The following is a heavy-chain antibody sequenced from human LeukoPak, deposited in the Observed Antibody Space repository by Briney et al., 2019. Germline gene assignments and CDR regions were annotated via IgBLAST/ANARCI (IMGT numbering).Heavy chain of an antibody. CDR1: GFTFSSYG. J-gene: IGHJ4*02. Sequence: GGSLRLSCATSGFTFSSYGMHWVRQAPGRGLEWVAFIRYDGSNKYYADSVKGRFTISRDNSKNTLYLQMNSLRAEDTAVYYCARVDMEYYGSVLDYWGQGTLVTVSS. D-gene: IGHD3-10*01. CDR3: ARVDMEYYGSVLDY. V-gene: IGHV3-30*02. CDR2: IRYDGSNK.